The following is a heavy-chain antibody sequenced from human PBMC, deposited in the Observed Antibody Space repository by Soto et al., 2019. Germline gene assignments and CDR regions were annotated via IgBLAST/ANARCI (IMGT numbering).Heavy chain of an antibody. Sequence: SETLSLTCSVSGGSISSGYYYWSWIRQPPGKGLEWIGNIYYSGNTYYNPSLKSRLIISIDRSKNQLSLKVGSVAAAAPSVDPCASSSLYGLVGGDQETTV. D-gene: IGHD6-6*01. CDR1: GGSISSGYYY. V-gene: IGHV4-30-4*01. CDR2: IYYSGNT. CDR3: ASSSLYGLVG. J-gene: IGHJ6*02.